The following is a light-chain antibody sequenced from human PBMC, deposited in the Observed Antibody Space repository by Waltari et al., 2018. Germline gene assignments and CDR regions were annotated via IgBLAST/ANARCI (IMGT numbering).Light chain of an antibody. CDR3: QHSYSTPYT. Sequence: DVHMTQSPSSLSASVGDRVTITCRASQSISTYLNWYQQKSGGVPKLLIYAASSLERGVPSRFSGSGYGSDFSLTISSLQPEDSATYYCQHSYSTPYTFGQGTNLDIK. J-gene: IGKJ2*01. CDR2: AAS. V-gene: IGKV1-39*01. CDR1: QSISTY.